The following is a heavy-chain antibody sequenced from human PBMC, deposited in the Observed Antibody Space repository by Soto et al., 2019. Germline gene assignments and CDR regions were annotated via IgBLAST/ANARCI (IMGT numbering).Heavy chain of an antibody. CDR2: MNPNSGNT. D-gene: IGHD1-26*01. Sequence: QVQLVQSGAEVKKPGASVKVSCKASGYTFTSYDINWVRQATGQGLEWMGWMNPNSGNTGYAQKFQGRVTMTRNTSIRTAYMELSSLRSEDTAVYYCAGVRSVGAKFDYWGQGTLVTVSS. V-gene: IGHV1-8*01. CDR3: AGVRSVGAKFDY. CDR1: GYTFTSYD. J-gene: IGHJ4*02.